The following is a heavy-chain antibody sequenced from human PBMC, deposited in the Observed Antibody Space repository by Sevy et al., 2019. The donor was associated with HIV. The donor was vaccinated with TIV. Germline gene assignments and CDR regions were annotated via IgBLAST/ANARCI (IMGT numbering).Heavy chain of an antibody. Sequence: ASVKVSCKASGYTFTGYYMHWVRQAPGQGLEWMGRINPNSGGTNYAQKFQGRVTMTRDTPISTAYMELSRLRSDDTAVYYCARGPRIAAFLYYYYGMDVWGQGTTVTVSS. D-gene: IGHD6-6*01. CDR1: GYTFTGYY. V-gene: IGHV1-2*06. J-gene: IGHJ6*02. CDR3: ARGPRIAAFLYYYYGMDV. CDR2: INPNSGGT.